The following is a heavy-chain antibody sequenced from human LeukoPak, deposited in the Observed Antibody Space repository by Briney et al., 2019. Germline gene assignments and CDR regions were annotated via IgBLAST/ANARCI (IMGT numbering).Heavy chain of an antibody. J-gene: IGHJ4*02. CDR1: GFTFSSYG. Sequence: GGPLRLSCAASGFTFSSYGMHWVRQAPGKGLEWVAFIRYDGSNKYYADSVKGRFTISRDNSKNTLYLQMNGLRAEDTAVYFCARAYTSTWYYFDYWGQGTPVTVSS. V-gene: IGHV3-30*02. CDR3: ARAYTSTWYYFDY. D-gene: IGHD6-13*01. CDR2: IRYDGSNK.